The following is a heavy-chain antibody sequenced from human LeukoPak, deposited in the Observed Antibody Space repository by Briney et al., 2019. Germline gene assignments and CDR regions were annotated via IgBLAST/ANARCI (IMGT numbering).Heavy chain of an antibody. CDR2: ISAYNGNT. CDR1: GYTFTSYG. V-gene: IGHV1-18*01. D-gene: IGHD2-2*01. Sequence: GASVKVSCKASGYTFTSYGISWVRQAPGQGLEWMGWISAYNGNTNYAQKFQGRVTITADESTSTAYMELSSLRSEDTAVYYCAKGYCSSTSCYENNWFDPWGQGTLVTVSS. J-gene: IGHJ5*02. CDR3: AKGYCSSTSCYENNWFDP.